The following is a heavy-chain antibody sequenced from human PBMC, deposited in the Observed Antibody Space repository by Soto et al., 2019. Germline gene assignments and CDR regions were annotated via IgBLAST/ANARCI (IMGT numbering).Heavy chain of an antibody. CDR3: ARESDSYDILTGTQNNWFDP. Sequence: QVQLQESGPGLVKPSQTLSLTCTVSGGSISSGGYYWSWIRQHPGKGLEWIGYIYYSGSTYYNPSLQSRVTLSVDKSKNQFSLKLSSVTAADTAVYYCARESDSYDILTGTQNNWFDPWGQGTLVTVSS. V-gene: IGHV4-31*03. D-gene: IGHD3-9*01. CDR2: IYYSGST. J-gene: IGHJ5*02. CDR1: GGSISSGGYY.